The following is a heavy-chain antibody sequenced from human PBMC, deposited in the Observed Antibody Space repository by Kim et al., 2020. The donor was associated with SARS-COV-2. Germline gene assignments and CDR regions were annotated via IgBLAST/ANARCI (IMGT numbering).Heavy chain of an antibody. D-gene: IGHD3-10*01. CDR2: ISSDGSKN. CDR3: ARDYYGSGSDWYLDL. Sequence: GGSLRLSCVASRFTFSFYTMHWVRQAPGKGLEWVAVISSDGSKNYYADSVKGRFTISRDNSKNTLFLQMNSLRTDDTAVYYCARDYYGSGSDWYLDLWGPGTLVTVSS. J-gene: IGHJ2*01. CDR1: RFTFSFYT. V-gene: IGHV3-30*04.